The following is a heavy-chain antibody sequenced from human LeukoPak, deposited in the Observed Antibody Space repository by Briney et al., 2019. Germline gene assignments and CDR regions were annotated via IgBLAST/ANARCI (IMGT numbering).Heavy chain of an antibody. J-gene: IGHJ4*02. CDR1: GFTVCSNY. CDR2: IYSGGST. Sequence: PGGSLRLSCAASGFTVCSNYMSWVRQAPGKGLEWVSVIYSGGSTYYADSVKGRFTISRDNSKNTLYLQMNSLRAEDTAVYYCATQLYSSGWYYFDYWGQGTLVTVSS. D-gene: IGHD6-19*01. CDR3: ATQLYSSGWYYFDY. V-gene: IGHV3-53*01.